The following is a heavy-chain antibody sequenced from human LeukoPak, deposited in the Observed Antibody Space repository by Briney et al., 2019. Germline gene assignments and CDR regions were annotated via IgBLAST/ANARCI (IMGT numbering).Heavy chain of an antibody. D-gene: IGHD1-26*01. CDR1: GFTVSTSY. J-gene: IGHJ4*02. Sequence: GGSLRLSCAASGFTVSTSYMSWVRRAPGKGLEWVSVIFGDGSSYYADSAKGRFTISRDNSKNTLYLQMNSLRVEDTAVYYCARDYTGSYPPRWGQGALVTVSS. V-gene: IGHV3-66*02. CDR2: IFGDGSS. CDR3: ARDYTGSYPPR.